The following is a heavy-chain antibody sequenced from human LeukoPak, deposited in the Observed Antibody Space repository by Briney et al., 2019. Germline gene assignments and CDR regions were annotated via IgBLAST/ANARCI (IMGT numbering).Heavy chain of an antibody. V-gene: IGHV3-21*01. Sequence: PGGSLRLSCAASGFTFSSYSMNWVRQAPGKGLEWVSSISSSSSYIYYADSVKGRFTISRDNAKNSLYLQMNSLRAEDTAVYYCARDRGGSGGLVDYWGQGTLVTVSS. CDR1: GFTFSSYS. CDR2: ISSSSSYI. J-gene: IGHJ4*02. D-gene: IGHD3-10*01. CDR3: ARDRGGSGGLVDY.